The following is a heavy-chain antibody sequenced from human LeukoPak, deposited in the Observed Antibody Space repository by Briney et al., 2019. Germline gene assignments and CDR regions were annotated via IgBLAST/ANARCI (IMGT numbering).Heavy chain of an antibody. CDR1: GFTFSSYS. Sequence: GGSLRLSCAASGFTFSSYSMNWVRQAPGKGLEWVSYISSSRTIYYADSVKGRFTISRDNAKNSLYLQMNSLRAEDTAVYYCARDVYGDYGSDYWGQGTLVTVSS. J-gene: IGHJ4*02. D-gene: IGHD4-17*01. V-gene: IGHV3-48*01. CDR2: ISSSRTI. CDR3: ARDVYGDYGSDY.